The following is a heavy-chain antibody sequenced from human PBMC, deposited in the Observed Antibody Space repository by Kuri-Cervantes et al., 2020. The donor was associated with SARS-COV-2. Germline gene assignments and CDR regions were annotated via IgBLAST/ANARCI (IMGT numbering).Heavy chain of an antibody. CDR1: GGSISSSSYY. V-gene: IGHV4-39*01. CDR2: IYYSGST. D-gene: IGHD1-26*01. CDR3: ARHYRGSYPDY. Sequence: GSLRPSCTVSGGSISSSSYYWGWIRQPPGKGLEWIGSIYYSGSTYYNPSLKSRVTMSVGTSKNQFSLKLSSVTAADTAVYYCARHYRGSYPDYWGQGTLVTVSS. J-gene: IGHJ4*02.